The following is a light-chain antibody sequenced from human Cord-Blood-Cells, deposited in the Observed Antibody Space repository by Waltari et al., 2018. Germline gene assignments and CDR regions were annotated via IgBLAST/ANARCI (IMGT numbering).Light chain of an antibody. CDR2: DVS. CDR3: CSYAGSSTLV. J-gene: IGLJ1*01. V-gene: IGLV2-23*02. CDR1: SSDVGSYNL. Sequence: QSALTQPASVSGSPGQSITISCTGTSSDVGSYNLVSWYQQHPGQAPKLMIYDVSKRPAGVSNRFSGSKSGNTASLTISGLQAEDEADYYCCSYAGSSTLVFGTVTKVTVL.